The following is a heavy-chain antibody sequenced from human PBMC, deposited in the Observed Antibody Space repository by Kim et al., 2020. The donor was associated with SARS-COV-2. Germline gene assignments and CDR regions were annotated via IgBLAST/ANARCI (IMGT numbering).Heavy chain of an antibody. Sequence: YAGSGEGRFIIARDNYKNTLYQQMNSLRVEDTAVYYCAKREGLPWPNWFDPWGQGTLVTVSS. J-gene: IGHJ5*02. D-gene: IGHD1-26*01. CDR3: AKREGLPWPNWFDP. V-gene: IGHV3-23*01.